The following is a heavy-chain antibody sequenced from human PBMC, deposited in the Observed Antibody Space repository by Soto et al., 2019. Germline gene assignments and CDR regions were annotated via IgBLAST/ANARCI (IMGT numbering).Heavy chain of an antibody. J-gene: IGHJ6*02. D-gene: IGHD3-16*01. CDR3: ARDGAGYGYGMDV. V-gene: IGHV3-21*01. CDR1: GFTFSSYS. Sequence: EVQLVESGGGLVKPGGSLRLSCAASGFTFSSYSMNWVRQAPGKGLEWVSSISSSSSYIYYADSVKGRFTISRDNXKNSLYLQMNSLRAEDTAVYYCARDGAGYGYGMDVWGQGTTVTVSS. CDR2: ISSSSSYI.